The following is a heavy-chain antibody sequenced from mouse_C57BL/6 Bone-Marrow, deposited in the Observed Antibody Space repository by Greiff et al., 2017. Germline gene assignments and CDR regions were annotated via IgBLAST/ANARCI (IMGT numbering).Heavy chain of an antibody. CDR3: ARAYDYDDYTMDY. J-gene: IGHJ4*01. V-gene: IGHV1-64*01. CDR1: GYTFTNYW. Sequence: QVQLQQPGAELVKPGASVKLSCKASGYTFTNYWMHWVKQRPGQGLEWIGMMHPNGGSPDYNEKFKSEATLSVDKSSRTAYMELSSLTSEDSAVYYCARAYDYDDYTMDYGGRGTSVTGSA. D-gene: IGHD2-4*01. CDR2: MHPNGGSP.